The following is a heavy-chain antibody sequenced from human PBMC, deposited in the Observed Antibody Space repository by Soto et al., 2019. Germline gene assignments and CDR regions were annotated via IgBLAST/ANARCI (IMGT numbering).Heavy chain of an antibody. J-gene: IGHJ5*02. CDR2: ISGSGGNT. CDR1: GFTFSGSA. V-gene: IGHV3-23*01. Sequence: DVQLLESGGRLIQPGGSLRLSCAPSGFTFSGSAMTWVRQAPGKGREWVSTISGSGGNTYYADSVKGRVTVSRDNSKKTLSLQMNSLRDDDTAAYYCARATRPSVRTDMVRYNWFDIWGQGTLVTVSS. D-gene: IGHD3-10*01. CDR3: ARATRPSVRTDMVRYNWFDI.